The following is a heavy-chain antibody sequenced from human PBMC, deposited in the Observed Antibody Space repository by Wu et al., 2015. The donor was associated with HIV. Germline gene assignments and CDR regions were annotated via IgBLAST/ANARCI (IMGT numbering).Heavy chain of an antibody. CDR2: LNPNTGGA. J-gene: IGHJ4*02. V-gene: IGHV1-2*02. D-gene: IGHD2-21*01. CDR3: ASGIQAGGANY. CDR1: GATFTSYA. Sequence: QVQLLQSGAEVKNPGSSVRVSCKASGATFTSYALSWVRQAPGQGLEWMGRLNPNTGGADSSQKFQGRVTLTRDTSINTAYMDLRRLRVDDSATYYCASGIQAGGANYWGQGTLVTVSS.